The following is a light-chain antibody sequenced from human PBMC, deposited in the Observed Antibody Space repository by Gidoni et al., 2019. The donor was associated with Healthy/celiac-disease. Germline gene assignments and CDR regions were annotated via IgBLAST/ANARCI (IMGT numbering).Light chain of an antibody. J-gene: IGLJ2*01. CDR3: SSYAGSDNLV. CDR1: SSDVGGYNY. CDR2: EVS. V-gene: IGLV2-8*01. Sequence: QSALTQPPSASGSPGQSVTISCTGPSSDVGGYNYVSWYQQHPGKAPKLMIYEVSNRPSGVPDRFSASKSGNTASLTVSGLQAEDEADYYCSSYAGSDNLVFGGGTKLTVL.